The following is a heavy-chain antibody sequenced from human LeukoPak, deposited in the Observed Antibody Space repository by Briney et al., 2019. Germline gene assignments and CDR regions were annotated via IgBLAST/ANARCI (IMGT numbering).Heavy chain of an antibody. V-gene: IGHV1-2*02. CDR2: INPNSGGT. D-gene: IGHD3-10*01. CDR3: ARDGGSGSYALYYYYYYGMDV. Sequence: ASVKVSCKASGYTFTGYYMHWVRQAPGQGLEWMGWINPNSGGTNYAQKFQGRVTMTRDTSISTAYMELSRLRSDDTAVYYCARDGGSGSYALYYYYYYGMDVWGQETTVTVSS. J-gene: IGHJ6*02. CDR1: GYTFTGYY.